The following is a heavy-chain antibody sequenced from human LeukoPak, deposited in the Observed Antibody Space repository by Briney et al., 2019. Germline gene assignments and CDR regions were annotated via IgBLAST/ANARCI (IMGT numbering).Heavy chain of an antibody. V-gene: IGHV4-34*01. CDR1: GGPFSGFH. D-gene: IGHD6-13*01. CDR3: ARAPIAAASPFDS. J-gene: IGHJ4*02. CDR2: ISHSGSP. Sequence: SETLSLTCAVYGGPFSGFHWSWIRQPPGKGLEWIGEISHSGSPNYNPSLKSRVTMSVDTSKNQFSLRLRFVTAADTAVYFCARAPIAAASPFDSWGQGTLVTVSS.